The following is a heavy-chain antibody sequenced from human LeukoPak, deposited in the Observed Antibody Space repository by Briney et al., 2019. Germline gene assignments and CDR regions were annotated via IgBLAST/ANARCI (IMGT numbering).Heavy chain of an antibody. D-gene: IGHD2/OR15-2a*01. Sequence: GGSLRLSCAASGFTVSSNYMSWVRQAPGKGLEWVSVIYSGGATYYADSVKGRFTISRHNSKNTLYLQMNSLGPEDTAVYYCASMGPTGYFYGLDVWGQGTTVTVSS. CDR3: ASMGPTGYFYGLDV. CDR1: GFTVSSNY. J-gene: IGHJ6*02. CDR2: IYSGGAT. V-gene: IGHV3-53*04.